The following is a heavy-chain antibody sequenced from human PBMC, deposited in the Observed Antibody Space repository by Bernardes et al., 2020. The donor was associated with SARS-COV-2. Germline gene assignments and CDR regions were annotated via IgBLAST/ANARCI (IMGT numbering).Heavy chain of an antibody. CDR2: IKSKADGGST. Sequence: GGSLRLSCTASGFTFSDAWMNWVRQAPGKGLEWVGRIKSKADGGSTEYAAPVKGKFTISRDDSKNTLYLQMSSLKTEDTGVYYCTTDLVSLLFGESPPRIWGQGTLVTVSS. CDR1: GFTFSDAW. D-gene: IGHD3-10*01. CDR3: TTDLVSLLFGESPPRI. V-gene: IGHV3-15*01. J-gene: IGHJ4*02.